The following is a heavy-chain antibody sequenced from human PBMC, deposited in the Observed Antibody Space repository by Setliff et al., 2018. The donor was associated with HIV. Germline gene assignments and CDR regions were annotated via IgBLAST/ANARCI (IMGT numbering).Heavy chain of an antibody. J-gene: IGHJ6*03. CDR3: VREYSGVYPDFSFYIDV. V-gene: IGHV4-61*09. D-gene: IGHD5-12*01. Sequence: ASETLSLTCTVSGGSLSSGYDYWTWIRQPARKGLEWIGHIYSAGSTNYNPTLTSRVTMSVDMSKNQFSLKLRSVTAADMAVYYCVREYSGVYPDFSFYIDVWGKGTTVTVSS. CDR1: GGSLSSGYDY. CDR2: IYSAGST.